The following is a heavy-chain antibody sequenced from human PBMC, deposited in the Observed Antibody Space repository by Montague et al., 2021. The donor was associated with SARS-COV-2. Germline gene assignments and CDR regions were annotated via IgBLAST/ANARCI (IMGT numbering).Heavy chain of an antibody. CDR1: GGSFSGYH. CDR3: ARLRDGVVPSPILGVGPYYSYYFLDV. D-gene: IGHD3-10*01. V-gene: IGHV4-34*01. J-gene: IGHJ6*03. CDR2: INHGGIT. Sequence: SETLSLTCAVYGGSFSGYHWNWIRQPPGKGLEWLGEINHGGITNYNPSLKSRLTISADTSNNQFSLKLTSVAAADTAVYYCARLRDGVVPSPILGVGPYYSYYFLDVWGKGTTVTVYS.